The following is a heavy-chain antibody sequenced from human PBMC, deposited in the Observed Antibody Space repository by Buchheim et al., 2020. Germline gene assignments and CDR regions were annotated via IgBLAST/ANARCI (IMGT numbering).Heavy chain of an antibody. D-gene: IGHD3-16*01. J-gene: IGHJ4*02. V-gene: IGHV3-7*01. CDR1: GFTFSSYW. CDR2: LKDDGSQK. Sequence: EVQLVESGGGLVQPGGSLRLSCAGSGFTFSSYWMSWVRQTPGKGLEWVAKLKDDGSQKYYVDSVKGRFTISRDNAKNSLYLQMNSLTAEDTAVYYCARGGHTYAYWGQGTL. CDR3: ARGGHTYAY.